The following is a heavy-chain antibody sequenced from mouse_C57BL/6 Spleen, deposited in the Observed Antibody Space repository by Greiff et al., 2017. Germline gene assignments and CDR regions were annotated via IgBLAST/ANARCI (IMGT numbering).Heavy chain of an antibody. CDR3: ARHTGSNTYAMDY. V-gene: IGHV2-6-1*01. D-gene: IGHD1-1*01. CDR1: GFSLTSYG. CDR2: IWRDGST. J-gene: IGHJ4*01. Sequence: VMLVESGPGLVAPSPSLSITCTVSGFSLTSYGVHWVRQPPGKGLEWLVVIWRDGSTTSNSALKSSLSISKDNSKCQVFLKMNSRQTDYTARYYCARHTGSNTYAMDYWGQGTSVTVSS.